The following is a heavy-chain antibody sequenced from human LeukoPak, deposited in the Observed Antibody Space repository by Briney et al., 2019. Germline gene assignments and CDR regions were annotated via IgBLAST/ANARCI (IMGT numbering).Heavy chain of an antibody. D-gene: IGHD3-22*01. CDR2: IKQGESER. V-gene: IGHV3-7*04. J-gene: IGHJ3*02. CDR1: GFTLRSYR. Sequence: PGGSLRLSCAASGFTLRSYRMNWVRQAPGKGLEWVASIKQGESERYYVDSVNGRFTISRDNAKNSLYLQMNSLRAEDTAVYYCARGDNSAFAIWGQGTMVTVSS. CDR3: ARGDNSAFAI.